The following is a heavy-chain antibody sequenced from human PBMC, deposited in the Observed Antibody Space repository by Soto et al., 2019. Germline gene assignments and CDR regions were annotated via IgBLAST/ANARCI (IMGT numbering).Heavy chain of an antibody. V-gene: IGHV3-23*01. D-gene: IGHD3-16*01. CDR3: ARDGAGTSRRDDY. CDR2: ITSGGNT. CDR1: GFTFSSYA. Sequence: EVQLLESGGGLVQPGGSLRLSCAASGFTFSSYAMSWVRQAPGKGLEWVSSITSGGNTYFADSVRGRFTISRDNSKSTLYLQMSSLRAEDTAVYYCARDGAGTSRRDDYWGQGTQVTVSS. J-gene: IGHJ4*02.